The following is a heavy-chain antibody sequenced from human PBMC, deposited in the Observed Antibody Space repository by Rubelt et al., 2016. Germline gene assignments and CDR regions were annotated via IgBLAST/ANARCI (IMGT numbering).Heavy chain of an antibody. CDR1: GGSISSSSYY. J-gene: IGHJ5*02. V-gene: IGHV4-39*07. CDR3: ARGAMSIGEAGWFDP. D-gene: IGHD3-10*01. CDR2: HYYSGST. Sequence: QLQLQESGPGLVKPSETLSLTCTVSGGSISSSSYYWGWIRQPPGKGLEWIGAHYYSGSTYYNPSLRGEVTISVERPKNQLSLKLSSVTAADTAVYYCARGAMSIGEAGWFDPWGQGTLVTISS.